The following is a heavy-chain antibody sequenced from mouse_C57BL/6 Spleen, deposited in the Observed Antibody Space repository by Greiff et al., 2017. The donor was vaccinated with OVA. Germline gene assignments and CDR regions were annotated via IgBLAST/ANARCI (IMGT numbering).Heavy chain of an antibody. CDR1: GFTFSDYY. CDR2: INYDGSST. CDR3: ARDHLYAMDY. J-gene: IGHJ4*01. Sequence: EVKLMESEGGLVQPGSSMTLSCTASGFTFSDYYMAWVRQVPEKGLEWVANINYDGSSTYYLDSLKSRFIISRDNAKNILYLQMSSLKAEDTATYYSARDHLYAMDYWGQGTSVTVSS. V-gene: IGHV5-16*01.